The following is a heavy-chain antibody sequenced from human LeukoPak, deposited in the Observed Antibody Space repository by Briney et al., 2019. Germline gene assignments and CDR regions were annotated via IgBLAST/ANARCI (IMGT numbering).Heavy chain of an antibody. J-gene: IGHJ4*02. Sequence: GGSLRLSCAASGFTFSSYWMSLVRQAPGKGLEWVANIKQDGSEKYYVDSVKGRFTISRDNAKNSLYLQMNSLRAQDTAVYYCARPLGRIAAFNDYWGQGTLVTVSS. CDR2: IKQDGSEK. D-gene: IGHD6-13*01. V-gene: IGHV3-7*01. CDR3: ARPLGRIAAFNDY. CDR1: GFTFSSYW.